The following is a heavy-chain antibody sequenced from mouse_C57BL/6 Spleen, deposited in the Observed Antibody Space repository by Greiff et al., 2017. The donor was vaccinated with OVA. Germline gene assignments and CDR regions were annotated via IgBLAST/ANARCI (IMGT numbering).Heavy chain of an antibody. Sequence: QVQLQQPGAELVKPGASVKMSCKASGYTFTSYWITWVKQRPGQGLEWIGDIYPGSGSTNYNEKFKSKAILTVYTSSSTAYRQLSSLTSEDSAVYYSAREGTYYSNYCDYGGQGTTLTVSS. J-gene: IGHJ2*01. CDR2: IYPGSGST. D-gene: IGHD2-5*01. V-gene: IGHV1-55*01. CDR1: GYTFTSYW. CDR3: AREGTYYSNYCDY.